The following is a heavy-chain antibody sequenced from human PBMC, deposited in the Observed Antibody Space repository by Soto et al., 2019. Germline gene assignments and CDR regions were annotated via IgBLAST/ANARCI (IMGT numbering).Heavy chain of an antibody. V-gene: IGHV3-53*01. CDR1: GISVTDHY. Sequence: GGSLRLSCAAPGISVTDHYMTWVRQAPGKGLEWVSVLYTGGSAYYGDSVKGRFTISRDSSTNTLYLQMNSLKVGDTAFYFCARSFNDWTTYFDYWSEGTLVTVPQ. CDR2: LYTGGSA. CDR3: ARSFNDWTTYFDY. D-gene: IGHD3-9*01. J-gene: IGHJ4*02.